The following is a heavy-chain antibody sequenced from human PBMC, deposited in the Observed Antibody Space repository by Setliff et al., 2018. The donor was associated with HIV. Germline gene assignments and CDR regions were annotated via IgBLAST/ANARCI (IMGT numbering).Heavy chain of an antibody. V-gene: IGHV3-30*02. CDR3: AKGSYSSGRYDNYLDY. CDR1: GFTFSAHG. CDR2: INYDESYE. Sequence: GGSLRLSCAASGFTFSAHGMHWVRQAPGKGLEWVAFINYDESYEYYADSVKGRVTISRDNSANTVDLQMNSLRAEDTAVYYCAKGSYSSGRYDNYLDYWGQGALVTVSS. J-gene: IGHJ4*02. D-gene: IGHD3-22*01.